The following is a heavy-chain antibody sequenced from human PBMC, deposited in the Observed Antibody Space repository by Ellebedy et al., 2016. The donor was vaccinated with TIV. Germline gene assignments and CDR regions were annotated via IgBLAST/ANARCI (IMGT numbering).Heavy chain of an antibody. J-gene: IGHJ4*02. Sequence: PGGSLRLSCAASGFTFSSYSMNWVRQAPGEGLEWVSGFGVSGDTTYYADSVKGRFALSRDSSKNSLYLQMNSLRADDTAVYYCATDRGYFTFDYWGQGALITVSS. CDR3: ATDRGYFTFDY. CDR2: FGVSGDTT. CDR1: GFTFSSYS. D-gene: IGHD3-9*01. V-gene: IGHV3-23*01.